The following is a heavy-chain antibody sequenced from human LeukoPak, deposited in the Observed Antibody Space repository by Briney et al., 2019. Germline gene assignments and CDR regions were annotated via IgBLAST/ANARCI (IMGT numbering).Heavy chain of an antibody. Sequence: SETLSLTRTVSGDSISSSYWGWIRQPAGKGLEWIGRIHTSGSTYYSPSLKSRVTMSVDTSTNQFSLKLSSVTAADTAMYYCARVRLGRGLDYWGQGTLVTASS. CDR1: GDSISSSY. D-gene: IGHD6-19*01. V-gene: IGHV4-4*07. CDR2: IHTSGST. J-gene: IGHJ4*02. CDR3: ARVRLGRGLDY.